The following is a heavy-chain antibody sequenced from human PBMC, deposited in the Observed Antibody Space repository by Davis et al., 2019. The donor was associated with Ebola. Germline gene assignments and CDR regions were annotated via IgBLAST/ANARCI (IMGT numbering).Heavy chain of an antibody. CDR3: ARAIAAAGFPGIDY. CDR2: IRPNRGQT. CDR1: GYAFRNSG. J-gene: IGHJ4*02. D-gene: IGHD6-13*01. Sequence: ASVKVSCKASGYAFRNSGIHWVRQAPGQGLEWMGWIRPNRGQTNYEQRLQARVTMTTDTSTTTAYMELRNLTSDDTAVYYCARAIAAAGFPGIDYWGQGTLVTVSS. V-gene: IGHV1-18*01.